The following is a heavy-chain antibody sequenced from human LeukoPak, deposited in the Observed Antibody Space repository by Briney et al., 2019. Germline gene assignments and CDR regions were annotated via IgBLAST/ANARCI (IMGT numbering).Heavy chain of an antibody. CDR1: GGSFSGYY. J-gene: IGHJ3*02. D-gene: IGHD5-12*01. Sequence: SETLSLTCAVYGGSFSGYYWSWIRQPPGKGLEWIGEINHTGSTNYNPSLKSRVSISGDTSKNQFSLKLSSVTAADTAVYYCASGYSDKKEDAFDIWGQGTMVTVSP. CDR3: ASGYSDKKEDAFDI. CDR2: INHTGST. V-gene: IGHV4-34*01.